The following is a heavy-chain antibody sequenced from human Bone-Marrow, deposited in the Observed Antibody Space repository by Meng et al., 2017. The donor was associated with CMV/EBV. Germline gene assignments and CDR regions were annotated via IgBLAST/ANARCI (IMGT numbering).Heavy chain of an antibody. D-gene: IGHD4-17*01. CDR2: INPSGGST. CDR3: ARTYTGDYGDYFYFDY. V-gene: IGHV1-46*01. CDR1: GYTFTSYY. J-gene: IGHJ4*02. Sequence: ASVKVSCKASGYTFTSYYMHWVRQAPGQGLEWMGIINPSGGSTSYAQKFQGRVTMTRDTSTSTVYMELSSLRSEDTAVYYCARTYTGDYGDYFYFDYWGQGTLVTVSS.